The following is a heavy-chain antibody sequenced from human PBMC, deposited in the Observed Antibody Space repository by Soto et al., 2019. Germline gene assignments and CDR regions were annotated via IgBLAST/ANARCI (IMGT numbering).Heavy chain of an antibody. J-gene: IGHJ3*02. V-gene: IGHV3-49*04. D-gene: IGHD3-10*01. CDR3: TSGDLLWFGESGDAFDI. CDR2: IRSKAYGGTT. Sequence: GGSLRLSCTASGFTFGDYAMSWVRQAPGKGLEWVGFIRSKAYGGTTEYAASVKGRFTISRDDSKSIAYLQMNSLKTEDTAVYYCTSGDLLWFGESGDAFDIWGQGTMVTVSS. CDR1: GFTFGDYA.